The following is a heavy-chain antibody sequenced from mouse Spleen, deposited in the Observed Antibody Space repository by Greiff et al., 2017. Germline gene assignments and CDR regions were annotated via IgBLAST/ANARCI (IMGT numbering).Heavy chain of an antibody. CDR2: ISSGGSYT. Sequence: EVMLVESGGGLVKPGGSLKLSCAASGFTFSSYTMSWVRQTPEKRLEWVATISSGGSYTYYPDSVKGRFTISRDNAKNTLYLQMSSLKSEDTAMYYCTRETARDGGFAYWGQGTLVTVSA. CDR1: GFTFSSYT. V-gene: IGHV5-6-4*01. CDR3: TRETARDGGFAY. D-gene: IGHD3-2*01. J-gene: IGHJ3*01.